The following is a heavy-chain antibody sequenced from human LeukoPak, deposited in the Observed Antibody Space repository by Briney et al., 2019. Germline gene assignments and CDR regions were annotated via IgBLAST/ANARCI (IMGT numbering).Heavy chain of an antibody. CDR3: STVRYCTTDVCYTPFDY. CDR1: GFTFSNAW. Sequence: GGSLRLSCAASGFTFSNAWMTWVRQAPGRGLERVGRIKRKTDGGTTDYAAPVKGRFTISRDDSKNTLYLQMNSLKTEDTAVYYCSTVRYCTTDVCYTPFDYWGQGTLVTVSS. V-gene: IGHV3-15*01. CDR2: IKRKTDGGTT. J-gene: IGHJ4*02. D-gene: IGHD2-8*01.